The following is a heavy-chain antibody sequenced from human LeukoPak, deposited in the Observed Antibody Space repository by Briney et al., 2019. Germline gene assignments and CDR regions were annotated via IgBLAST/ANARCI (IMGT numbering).Heavy chain of an antibody. J-gene: IGHJ4*02. CDR1: GFTFSNYA. D-gene: IGHD1-1*01. CDR3: AKPYPTLTTSAVLDN. Sequence: GGSLRPSCAASGFTFSNYAIHWVRQAPGRGLEWVAAISYDGNSQHYGAPVKGRFTISRDNSKNTVYLQINTLRTDDAAICYCAKPYPTLTTSAVLDNWGQGTLVTVSS. V-gene: IGHV3-30*18. CDR2: ISYDGNSQ.